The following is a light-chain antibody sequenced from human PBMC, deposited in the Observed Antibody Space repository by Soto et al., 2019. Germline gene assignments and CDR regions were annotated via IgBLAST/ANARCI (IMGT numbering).Light chain of an antibody. CDR3: SSYAGSNNPPVV. J-gene: IGLJ2*01. CDR2: EVS. CDR1: SSDVGGYNY. V-gene: IGLV2-8*01. Sequence: QSVLTQPPSASGSPGQSVTISCTGTSSDVGGYNYVSWYQQHPGKAPKLMIYEVSKRPSGVPDRFSGSKSGNSASLTVSGLQAEDEAYYYCSSYAGSNNPPVVFGGGTKLTVL.